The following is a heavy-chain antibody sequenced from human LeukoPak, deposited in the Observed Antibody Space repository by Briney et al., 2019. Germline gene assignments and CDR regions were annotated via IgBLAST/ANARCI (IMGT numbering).Heavy chain of an antibody. CDR2: ISAYNGNT. D-gene: IGHD3-10*01. CDR1: GYTFTSYG. Sequence: ASVKVSCKASGYTFTSYGISWVRQAPGQGLEWMGWISAYNGNTNYAQKLQGRVTMTTDTSTSTAYMELRSLRSDDTAVYYCARASESGSYHAPFDYWGQGTLVTVSS. CDR3: ARASESGSYHAPFDY. J-gene: IGHJ4*02. V-gene: IGHV1-18*01.